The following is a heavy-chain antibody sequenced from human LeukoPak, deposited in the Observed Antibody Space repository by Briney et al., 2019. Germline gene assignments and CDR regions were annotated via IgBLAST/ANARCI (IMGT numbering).Heavy chain of an antibody. V-gene: IGHV3-30*19. CDR1: GYSFGSYG. CDR3: ARGLPWDAFDI. CDR2: ISYDGSNK. Sequence: GGSLRLSCAASGYSFGSYGMHWVRQAPGKGLEWVAVISYDGSNKYYADSVKGRFTISRDNSKNTLYLQMNSLRAEDTAVYYCARGLPWDAFDIWGQGTMVTVSS. J-gene: IGHJ3*02.